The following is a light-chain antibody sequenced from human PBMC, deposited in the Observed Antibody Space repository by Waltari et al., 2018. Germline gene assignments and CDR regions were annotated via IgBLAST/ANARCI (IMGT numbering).Light chain of an antibody. Sequence: SYELSQPPSESVSPGQTAVISCPGDELGHKFVWWYQQKPGQSPVLVLYQDDKRPSGIPERFSGSNAGTRATLIIVGTQPMDEADYYCQAWDRTTAVFGGGTKLTVL. CDR2: QDD. CDR1: ELGHKF. V-gene: IGLV3-1*01. J-gene: IGLJ2*01. CDR3: QAWDRTTAV.